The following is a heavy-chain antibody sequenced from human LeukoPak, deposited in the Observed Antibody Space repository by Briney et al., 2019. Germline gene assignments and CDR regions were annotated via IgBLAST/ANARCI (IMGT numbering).Heavy chain of an antibody. Sequence: MGIINPSGGSTSYAQKFQGRVTMTRDTSTSTVYMELSSLRSEDTAVHYCARDFRSYFYFDYWGQGTLVTVSS. D-gene: IGHD1-26*01. CDR2: INPSGGST. V-gene: IGHV1-46*01. J-gene: IGHJ4*02. CDR3: ARDFRSYFYFDY.